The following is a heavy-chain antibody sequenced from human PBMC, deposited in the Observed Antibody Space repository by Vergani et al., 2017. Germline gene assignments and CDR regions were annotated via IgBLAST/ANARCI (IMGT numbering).Heavy chain of an antibody. V-gene: IGHV3-30-3*01. J-gene: IGHJ4*02. CDR2: ISYDGSNK. Sequence: QVQLVESGGNVFQSGTSLRLSCVVSGFTFSSYAMHWVRQAPGKGLEWVAVISYDGSNKYYADSVKGRFTISRDNSKNTLYLQMNSLRAEDTAVYYCARTSSSALDYWGQEILVTVSS. CDR3: ARTSSSALDY. CDR1: GFTFSSYA. D-gene: IGHD6-6*01.